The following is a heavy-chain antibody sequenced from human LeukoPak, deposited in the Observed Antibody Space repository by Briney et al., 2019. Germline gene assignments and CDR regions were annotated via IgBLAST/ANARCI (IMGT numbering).Heavy chain of an antibody. CDR1: GFTFSTNA. Sequence: GGSLRLSCLTSGFTFSTNAMSWVRQAPGKGREWISGISGSGASTYYADSVKGRFTISRDNSKNTLYLQMSSLRAEDTAVYYCVKPAPVRATSFDYWGQGTLVTVSS. V-gene: IGHV3-23*01. J-gene: IGHJ4*02. D-gene: IGHD6-19*01. CDR2: ISGSGAST. CDR3: VKPAPVRATSFDY.